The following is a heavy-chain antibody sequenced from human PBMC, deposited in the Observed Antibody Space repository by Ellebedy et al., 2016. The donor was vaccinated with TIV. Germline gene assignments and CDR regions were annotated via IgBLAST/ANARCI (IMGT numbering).Heavy chain of an antibody. D-gene: IGHD2-15*01. CDR3: AREGALDIVVVVAADPLGY. CDR1: GYTFTSYY. Sequence: ASVKVSRXASGYTFTSYYMHWVRQAPGQGLEWMGIINPSGGSTSYAQKFQGRVTMTRDTSISTAYMELSRLRSDDTAVYYCAREGALDIVVVVAADPLGYWGQGTLVTVSS. CDR2: INPSGGST. V-gene: IGHV1-46*01. J-gene: IGHJ4*02.